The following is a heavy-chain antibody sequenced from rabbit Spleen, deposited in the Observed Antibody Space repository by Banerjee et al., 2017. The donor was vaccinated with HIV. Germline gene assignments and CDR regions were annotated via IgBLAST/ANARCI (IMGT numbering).Heavy chain of an antibody. Sequence: QEQLVESGGGLVQPEGSLTLTCTASGLDFSGDYWICWVRQAPGKGLEWIACIYAGSSGNTYYASWAKGRFTISKTSSTTVTLQMTSLTAADTATYFSTRAPNGGTDYLAFVLWGPGTLVTVS. CDR3: TRAPNGGTDYLAFVL. CDR1: GLDFSGDYW. J-gene: IGHJ4*01. V-gene: IGHV1S45*01. CDR2: IYAGSSGNT. D-gene: IGHD4-2*01.